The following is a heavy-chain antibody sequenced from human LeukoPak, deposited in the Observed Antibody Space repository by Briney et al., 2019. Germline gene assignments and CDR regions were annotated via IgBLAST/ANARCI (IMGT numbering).Heavy chain of an antibody. CDR2: ISYDGSNK. Sequence: PGGSLRLSCAASGFTFSSYGMHWVRQAPGKGLEWVAVISYDGSNKYYADSVKGRFTISRDNSKNTLYLQMNSLRAEDTAVYYCAKDRGLNTAMGDWGQGTLVSVS. CDR3: AKDRGLNTAMGD. V-gene: IGHV3-30*18. CDR1: GFTFSSYG. J-gene: IGHJ4*02. D-gene: IGHD5-18*01.